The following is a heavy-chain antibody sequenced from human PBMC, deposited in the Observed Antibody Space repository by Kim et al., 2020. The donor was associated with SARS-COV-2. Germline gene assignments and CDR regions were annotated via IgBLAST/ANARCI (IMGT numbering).Heavy chain of an antibody. D-gene: IGHD3-22*01. CDR2: IYSGGSST. Sequence: GGSLRLSCAASGFTFSSYAMSWVRQAPGKGLEWVSVIYSGGSSTYYADSVKGRFTISRDNSKNTLYLQMNSLRAEDTAVYYCAKGTYYYDSSGYYNYWNYYYGMDVWGQGTTVTVSS. CDR3: AKGTYYYDSSGYYNYWNYYYGMDV. V-gene: IGHV3-23*03. CDR1: GFTFSSYA. J-gene: IGHJ6*02.